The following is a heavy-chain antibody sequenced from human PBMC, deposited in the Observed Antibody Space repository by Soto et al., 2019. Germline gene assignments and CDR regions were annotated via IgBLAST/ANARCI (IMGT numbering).Heavy chain of an antibody. CDR1: GHTFTSYG. V-gene: IGHV1-18*01. CDR3: ARPKPLTAVTGYYYYFDY. CDR2: ISAYNGNT. Sequence: ASVKVSCKASGHTFTSYGISWVRQAPGQGLEWMGWISAYNGNTNYAQKLQGRVTMTTDTSTSTAYMELRSLRSDDTAVYYCARPKPLTAVTGYYYYFDYWGQGTQVTVSS. D-gene: IGHD3-9*01. J-gene: IGHJ4*02.